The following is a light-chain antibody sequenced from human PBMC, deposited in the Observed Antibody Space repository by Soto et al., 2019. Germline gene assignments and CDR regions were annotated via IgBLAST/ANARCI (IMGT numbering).Light chain of an antibody. Sequence: QSALTQPASVSGSPGQSITISCTGTSSDVGSYNLVSWYQQHPGKAPKLMIYEGSKRPSGVSNRFSGSKSGNTASLTISGLQAEDEADYYCCSYAGSSTPVVFGGGTKLT. CDR2: EGS. CDR3: CSYAGSSTPVV. J-gene: IGLJ2*01. CDR1: SSDVGSYNL. V-gene: IGLV2-23*01.